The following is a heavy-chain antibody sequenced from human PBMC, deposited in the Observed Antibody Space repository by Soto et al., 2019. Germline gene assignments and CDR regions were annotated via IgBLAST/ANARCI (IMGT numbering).Heavy chain of an antibody. CDR2: IYYSGRT. CDR3: AIGDILTVYGCMDV. V-gene: IGHV4-30-4*01. CDR1: GDSIRSGEQY. J-gene: IGHJ6*02. D-gene: IGHD3-9*01. Sequence: PSETLSLTCTVSGDSIRSGEQYWSCIRQPPGKGLEWIGYIYYSGRTYYNPSLKSRVTLSVDTSKNQFSLELTSVTAADTAVYFCAIGDILTVYGCMDVWGQGTTVTVSS.